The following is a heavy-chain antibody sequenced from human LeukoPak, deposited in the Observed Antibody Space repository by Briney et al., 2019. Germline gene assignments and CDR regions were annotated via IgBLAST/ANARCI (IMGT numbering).Heavy chain of an antibody. V-gene: IGHV3-23*01. Sequence: GGTLRLSCAASGFTFSSYAMSWVRQAPGKGLEWVSAISGSGGSTYYADSVKGRFTISRDNSKNTLYLQMNSLRAEDTAVYYCAKDLNSNLIFDYWGQGTLVTVSS. CDR3: AKDLNSNLIFDY. CDR1: GFTFSSYA. J-gene: IGHJ4*02. D-gene: IGHD4-11*01. CDR2: ISGSGGST.